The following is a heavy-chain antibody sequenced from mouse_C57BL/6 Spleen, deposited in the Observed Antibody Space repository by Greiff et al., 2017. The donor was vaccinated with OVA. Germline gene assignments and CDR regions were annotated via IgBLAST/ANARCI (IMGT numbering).Heavy chain of an antibody. CDR3: ARAGRSSYYGNYEGYFDV. J-gene: IGHJ1*03. Sequence: VQRVESGAELMKPGASVKLSCKATGYTFTGYWIEWVKQRPGHGLEWIGEILPGSGSTNYNEKFKGKATFTADTSSNTAYMQLSSLTTEDSAIYYCARAGRSSYYGNYEGYFDVWGTGTTVTVSS. CDR1: GYTFTGYW. D-gene: IGHD2-1*01. CDR2: ILPGSGST. V-gene: IGHV1-9*01.